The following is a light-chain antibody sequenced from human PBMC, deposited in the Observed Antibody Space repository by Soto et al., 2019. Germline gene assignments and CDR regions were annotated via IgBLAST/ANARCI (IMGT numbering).Light chain of an antibody. V-gene: IGKV1-5*01. CDR2: DAS. CDR3: QQYESFSPYT. CDR1: QSVSSS. J-gene: IGKJ2*01. Sequence: DIQMTQSPSTLSAFVGDRVTITCRASQSVSSSLAWYQQKPGKAPKLLIYDASTLESGVPSRFSGSGYGTESTLTINSLQPGDFATYYCQQYESFSPYTFGQGTRLEI.